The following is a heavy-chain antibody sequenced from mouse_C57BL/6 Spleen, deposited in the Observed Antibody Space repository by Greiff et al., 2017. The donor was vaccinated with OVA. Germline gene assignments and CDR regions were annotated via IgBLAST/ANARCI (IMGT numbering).Heavy chain of an antibody. D-gene: IGHD1-1*01. V-gene: IGHV1-80*01. CDR1: GYAFSSYW. CDR2: IYPGDGDT. Sequence: QVQLQQSGAELVKPGASVKISCKASGYAFSSYWMNWVKQRPGKGLEWIGQIYPGDGDTNYNGKFKGKATLTADKSSSTAYMQLSSLTSEDSAVYFCARLLRYHWYFDVWGTGTTVTVSS. J-gene: IGHJ1*03. CDR3: ARLLRYHWYFDV.